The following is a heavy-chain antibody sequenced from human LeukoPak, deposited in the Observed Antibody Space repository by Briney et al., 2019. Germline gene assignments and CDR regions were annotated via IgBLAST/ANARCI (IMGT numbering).Heavy chain of an antibody. V-gene: IGHV4/OR15-8*03. Sequence: SETLSLTCFVSDGHIGGLSWWSWVRQAPGEGLEWIGEISDGGSTTYNPSVKGRFTFSMDKSNNQFSLNLNSVTAADTAVYYCAKSTSGYSMTPWGPGTLVIVSS. J-gene: IGHJ4*02. CDR2: ISDGGST. CDR1: DGHIGGLSW. CDR3: AKSTSGYSMTP. D-gene: IGHD3-9*01.